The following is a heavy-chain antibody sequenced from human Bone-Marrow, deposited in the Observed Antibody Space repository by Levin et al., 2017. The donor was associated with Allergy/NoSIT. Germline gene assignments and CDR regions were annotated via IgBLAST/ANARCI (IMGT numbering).Heavy chain of an antibody. CDR2: ISGSGGTT. CDR3: AKVGRYSGFDMDY. D-gene: IGHD5-12*01. Sequence: GGSLRLSCAASGFTFSNYGMSWVRQAPGKGLEWLSAISGSGGTTYYADSVKGRFTISRDNSKNTLFLQISRLRVEDTAVYFCAKVGRYSGFDMDYWGQGTLVTVSS. V-gene: IGHV3-23*01. J-gene: IGHJ4*02. CDR1: GFTFSNYG.